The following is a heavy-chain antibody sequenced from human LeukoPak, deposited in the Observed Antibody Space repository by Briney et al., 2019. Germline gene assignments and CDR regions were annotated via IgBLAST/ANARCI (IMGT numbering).Heavy chain of an antibody. D-gene: IGHD1-1*01. CDR3: ATRKLENDY. J-gene: IGHJ4*02. Sequence: SETLSLTCTVCGGSVNNYYWRWMPQSPGKAVVWIGYIYYTEPRFNPSLKSRVTISADTSKKQFSLKLYLVTAAGTAVYECATRKLENDYWGEESLVTVSP. V-gene: IGHV4-59*02. CDR1: GGSVNNYY. CDR2: IYYTEP.